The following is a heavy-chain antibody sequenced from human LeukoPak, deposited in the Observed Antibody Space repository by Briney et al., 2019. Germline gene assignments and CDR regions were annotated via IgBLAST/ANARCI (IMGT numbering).Heavy chain of an antibody. CDR2: IYYSGST. J-gene: IGHJ4*02. V-gene: IGHV4-31*03. D-gene: IGHD3-22*01. Sequence: SETLSLTCTVSGGSISSGGYYWSWIRQHPGKGLEWIGYIYYSGSTYYNPSLKSRVTISVDTSKNQFSVKLSSVTAADTAVYYCARGRLSYYDSSGDLDYWGQGTLVTVSS. CDR1: GGSISSGGYY. CDR3: ARGRLSYYDSSGDLDY.